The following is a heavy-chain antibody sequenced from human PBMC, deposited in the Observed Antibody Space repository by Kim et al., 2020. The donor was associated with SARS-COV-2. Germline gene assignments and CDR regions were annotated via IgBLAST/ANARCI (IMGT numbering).Heavy chain of an antibody. CDR2: IYNSGAT. J-gene: IGHJ4*01. Sequence: SETLSLTCTVSGGSISSYYWSWIRQPAGKGLEWIGRIYNSGATNYNPSLKSRVAMSVDTSNNHLSLKLASVTAADTAIYYCARVAPPPVTLLDCSDPYF. D-gene: IGHD2-21*02. CDR3: ARVAPPPVTLLDCSDPYF. V-gene: IGHV4-4*07. CDR1: GGSISSYY.